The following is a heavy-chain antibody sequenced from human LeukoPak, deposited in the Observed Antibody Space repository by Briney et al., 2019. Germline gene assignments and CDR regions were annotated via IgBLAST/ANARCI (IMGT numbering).Heavy chain of an antibody. CDR1: GFTFNTYW. Sequence: GGSLRLSCAASGFTFNTYWMTWVRQAPGRGLEWVANVRQDGGEGHYVDSVKGRFTVSRDNAENSLYLQLNSLRIEDTAVFYCVTRLCSISACRASSYLSFDVWGKGTTVTVSS. CDR3: VTRLCSISACRASSYLSFDV. D-gene: IGHD3-10*02. V-gene: IGHV3-7*01. CDR2: VRQDGGEG. J-gene: IGHJ6*04.